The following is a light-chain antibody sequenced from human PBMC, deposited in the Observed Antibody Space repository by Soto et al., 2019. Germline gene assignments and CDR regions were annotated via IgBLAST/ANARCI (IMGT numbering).Light chain of an antibody. CDR3: AAWNDSLNSYV. CDR1: SSNTGSNY. V-gene: IGLV1-36*01. Sequence: QSVLTQPASASGTPGQRVTISCSGSSSNTGSNYVYWYQQLPGKAPKLLIYYDDLLPSGVSDRFSGSKSGTSASLAISGLQSDDELHSYSAAWNDSLNSYVFAIRPKVTV. J-gene: IGLJ1*01. CDR2: YDD.